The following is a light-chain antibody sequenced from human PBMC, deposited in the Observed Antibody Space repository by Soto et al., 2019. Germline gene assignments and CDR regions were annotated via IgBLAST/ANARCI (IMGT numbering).Light chain of an antibody. Sequence: QSALTQPASVSGSPGQSITISCTGTSSDVGGYIYVSWYQQHPGKAPKLMIYEVSNRPSGVSNRFSGSKSGNTASLTISGLQAEDEADYYCXXXXXXXFYVFGTGTKVTVL. CDR2: EVS. J-gene: IGLJ1*01. V-gene: IGLV2-14*01. CDR3: XXXXXXXFYV. CDR1: SSDVGGYIY.